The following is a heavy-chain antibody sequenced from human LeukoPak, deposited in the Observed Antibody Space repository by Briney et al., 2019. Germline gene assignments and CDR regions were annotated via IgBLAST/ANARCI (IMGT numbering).Heavy chain of an antibody. CDR1: GFTFSSYG. V-gene: IGHV3-30*02. Sequence: GGSLRLSCAASGFTFSSYGMHWVRQAPGKGLEWVAFIRYDGSNKYYADSVKGRFTISRDNSKNTLYLQMNSLRAEDTAVYYCAKDGGWFGELFRGFDPWGQGTLVTVSS. CDR2: IRYDGSNK. CDR3: AKDGGWFGELFRGFDP. J-gene: IGHJ5*02. D-gene: IGHD3-10*01.